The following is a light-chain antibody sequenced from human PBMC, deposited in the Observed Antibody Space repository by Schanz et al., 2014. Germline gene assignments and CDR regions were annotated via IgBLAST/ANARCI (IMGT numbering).Light chain of an antibody. Sequence: QSALTQPASVSGSPGQSITISCTGTSSDVGAYNYVSWYQQHPGKAPKLMIYGVSSRPSGVSNRFSGSKSVNTASLTISGLQAEDEADYYCQSYDRSLSGSVFGGGTKLTVL. CDR1: SSDVGAYNY. CDR3: QSYDRSLSGSV. V-gene: IGLV2-14*01. J-gene: IGLJ3*02. CDR2: GVS.